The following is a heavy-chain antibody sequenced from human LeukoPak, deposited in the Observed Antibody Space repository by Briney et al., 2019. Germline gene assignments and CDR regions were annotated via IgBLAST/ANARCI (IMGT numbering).Heavy chain of an antibody. J-gene: IGHJ4*02. CDR1: GFTFSNAW. V-gene: IGHV3-15*01. D-gene: IGHD3-22*01. CDR3: TTEPYYYDSSGYYYGRNSVDY. Sequence: GGSLRLSCEASGFTFSNAWMNWVRQAPGKGLEWVGRIRSKTDGGTTDYAAPVKGRFTISRDDSKNTLYLQMNSLKTEDTAVYYCTTEPYYYDSSGYYYGRNSVDYWGQGTLVTVSS. CDR2: IRSKTDGGTT.